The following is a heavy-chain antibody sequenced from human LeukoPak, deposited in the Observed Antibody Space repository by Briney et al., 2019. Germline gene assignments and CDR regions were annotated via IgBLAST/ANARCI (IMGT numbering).Heavy chain of an antibody. CDR2: ISSSSSYI. D-gene: IGHD1-26*01. J-gene: IGHJ4*02. Sequence: GGSLRLSCAASGFTFSSYSMNWVHQAPGKGLEWVSSISSSSSYIYYADSVKGRFTISRDNAKNSLYLQMNSLRAEDTAVYYCARDPRGSYRYFDYWGQGTLVTVSS. CDR3: ARDPRGSYRYFDY. V-gene: IGHV3-21*01. CDR1: GFTFSSYS.